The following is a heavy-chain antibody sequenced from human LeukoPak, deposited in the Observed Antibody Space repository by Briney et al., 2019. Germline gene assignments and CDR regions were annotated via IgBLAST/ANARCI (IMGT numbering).Heavy chain of an antibody. Sequence: SETLSLTCTVSGGSISSSSYYWGWIRQPPGKGLEWIGSIYYSGSTNYNPSLKSRVTISVDTSKNQFSLKLSSVTAADTAVYYCARHRGYSYGYDAFDIWGQGTMVTVSS. V-gene: IGHV4-39*01. CDR1: GGSISSSSYY. CDR3: ARHRGYSYGYDAFDI. D-gene: IGHD5-18*01. CDR2: IYYSGST. J-gene: IGHJ3*02.